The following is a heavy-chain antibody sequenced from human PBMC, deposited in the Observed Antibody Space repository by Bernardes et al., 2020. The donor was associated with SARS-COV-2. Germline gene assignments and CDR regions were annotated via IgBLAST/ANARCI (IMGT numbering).Heavy chain of an antibody. CDR3: ARVRSYGTVTTKWYFDL. V-gene: IGHV3-13*04. CDR2: IDTTGDT. CDR1: GFAFSRYD. Sequence: GGSLRLSCAASGFAFSRYDMHWVRQPTGTGLEWVSAIDTTGDTYYPDSVKGRFTISRENGKNSLYLQMNSLRAGDTAVYYCARVRSYGTVTTKWYFDLWGRGTLVTVSS. J-gene: IGHJ2*01. D-gene: IGHD4-17*01.